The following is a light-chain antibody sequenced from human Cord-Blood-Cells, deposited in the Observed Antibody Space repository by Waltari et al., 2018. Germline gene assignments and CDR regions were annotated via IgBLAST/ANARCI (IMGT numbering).Light chain of an antibody. CDR1: SSNLGSNY. J-gene: IGLJ3*02. Sequence: QSVLTQPPSASGPPGQRVTIPCSGSSSNLGSNYVYWYQQLPGTAPKLLIYRNNQRPSGVPDRFSGSKSGTSASLAISWLRSEDEADYYCAAWDDSLSGRVFGGGTKLTVL. CDR3: AAWDDSLSGRV. V-gene: IGLV1-47*01. CDR2: RNN.